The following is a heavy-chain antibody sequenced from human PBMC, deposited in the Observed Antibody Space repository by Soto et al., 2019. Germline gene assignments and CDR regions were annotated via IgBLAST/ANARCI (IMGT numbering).Heavy chain of an antibody. CDR2: IYYSGST. CDR3: AAQTNDYGDYPYGY. Sequence: QVQLQESGPGLVKPSQTLSLTCTVSGGSISSGGYYWSWIRQHPGKGLEWIGYIYYSGSTYYNPYLKSRVTISVDTSKNQVSLKLSSVTAAGPAVYYCAAQTNDYGDYPYGYWGQGTLVTVSS. J-gene: IGHJ4*02. V-gene: IGHV4-31*03. CDR1: GGSISSGGYY. D-gene: IGHD4-17*01.